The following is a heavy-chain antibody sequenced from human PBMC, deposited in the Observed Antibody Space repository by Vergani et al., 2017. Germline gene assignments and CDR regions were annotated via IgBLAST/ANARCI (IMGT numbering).Heavy chain of an antibody. V-gene: IGHV4-38-2*02. Sequence: QVQLPESGPGLVKPSETLSLTCAVPGYSLSSGYYWGWIRQPPGKGLEWIGSIYHSGSTHYNPSLKRRVTISVDTSQNQFSLKLSSVTAADTAVYYCAREYSGTNTIFGVVIGTRFDPWGQGTLVTVSS. CDR1: GYSLSSGYY. CDR3: AREYSGTNTIFGVVIGTRFDP. J-gene: IGHJ5*02. D-gene: IGHD3-3*01. CDR2: IYHSGST.